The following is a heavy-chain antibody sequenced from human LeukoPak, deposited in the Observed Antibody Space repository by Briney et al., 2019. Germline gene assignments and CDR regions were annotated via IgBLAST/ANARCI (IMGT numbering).Heavy chain of an antibody. J-gene: IGHJ6*02. CDR1: GGSISSGDYY. CDR3: ARMGYDADYYYGMDV. D-gene: IGHD5-12*01. Sequence: SETLSLTCTVSGGSISSGDYYWSWIRQPPGKGLAWIGYIYYSGSTYYNPSLKSRVTISVDTSKNQFSLKLSSVTAADTAVYYCARMGYDADYYYGMDVWGQGTTVTVSS. CDR2: IYYSGST. V-gene: IGHV4-30-4*01.